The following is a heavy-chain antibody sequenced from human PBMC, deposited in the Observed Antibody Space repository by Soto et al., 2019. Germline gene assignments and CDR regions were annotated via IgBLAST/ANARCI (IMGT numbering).Heavy chain of an antibody. J-gene: IGHJ4*02. Sequence: GGSLRLSCAASGFTFSSYSMNWVRQAPGKGLEWVSYISSSSSTIYYADSVKGRFTISRDNAKNSLYLQMNSLRAEDTAVYYCARDLNRGDLQGYFDYWGQGTLVTVSS. CDR1: GFTFSSYS. CDR3: ARDLNRGDLQGYFDY. CDR2: ISSSSSTI. D-gene: IGHD2-21*02. V-gene: IGHV3-48*01.